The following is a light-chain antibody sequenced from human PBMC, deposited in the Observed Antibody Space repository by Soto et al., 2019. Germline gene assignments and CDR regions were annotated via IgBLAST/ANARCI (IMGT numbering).Light chain of an antibody. J-gene: IGKJ1*01. V-gene: IGKV1-39*01. CDR2: AAS. CDR3: QQSYTTPPT. Sequence: DIPMTQSPSSLSASVGDRVTITCRASQSISSYLNWYQQKPGKAPKLLIYAASSLQSGVPSRFSGSGSGTDFTLTISSLQPEDFATYYCQQSYTTPPTCRQGTKVEIK. CDR1: QSISSY.